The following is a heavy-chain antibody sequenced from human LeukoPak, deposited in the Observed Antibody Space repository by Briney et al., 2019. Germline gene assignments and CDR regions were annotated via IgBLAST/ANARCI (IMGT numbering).Heavy chain of an antibody. D-gene: IGHD2-21*02. V-gene: IGHV4-59*08. CDR2: IYYSGST. CDR1: GGSISGYY. Sequence: SETLSLTCTVSGGSISGYYWSWIRQPPGKGLEWIGFIYYSGSTKYNPSLESRVTISVDTSKNQFSLNLNSVTAADTAVYYCARHLKGVMTCFDYWGQGALVTVSS. CDR3: ARHLKGVMTCFDY. J-gene: IGHJ4*02.